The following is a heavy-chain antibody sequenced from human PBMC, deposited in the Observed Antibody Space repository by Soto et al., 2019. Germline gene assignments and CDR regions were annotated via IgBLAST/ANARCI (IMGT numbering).Heavy chain of an antibody. CDR2: ISGSDGST. V-gene: IGHV3-23*01. J-gene: IGHJ3*02. CDR1: GFIFSNYA. D-gene: IGHD3-16*01. Sequence: GGSLRLSCVTSGFIFSNYAMSWVRQAPGEGLEWVSVISGSDGSTYYADSVKGRFTISRDDSKNTLYLEMNSLRVEDTAVYYCARDATFGTKGGSFDIWGHGTLVTVSS. CDR3: ARDATFGTKGGSFDI.